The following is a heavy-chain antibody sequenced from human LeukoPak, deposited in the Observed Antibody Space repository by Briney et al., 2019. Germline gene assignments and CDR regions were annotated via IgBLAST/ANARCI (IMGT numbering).Heavy chain of an antibody. CDR2: INHSRST. D-gene: IGHD3-16*01. J-gene: IGHJ6*02. CDR3: ARVGSMHVYYYYYGMDV. CDR1: GGSFSGYY. Sequence: SETLSLTCAVYGGSFSGYYWSWIRQPPGKGLEWIGEINHSRSTNYNPSLKSRVTISVDTSKNQFSLKLSSVTAADTAVYYCARVGSMHVYYYYYGMDVWGQGTTVTVSS. V-gene: IGHV4-34*01.